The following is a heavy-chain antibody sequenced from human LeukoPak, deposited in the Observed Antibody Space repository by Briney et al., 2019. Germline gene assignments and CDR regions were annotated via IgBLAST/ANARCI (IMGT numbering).Heavy chain of an antibody. V-gene: IGHV3-21*01. CDR1: GFTFSSYS. CDR3: ARVVVRGVINYGMDV. Sequence: GGSLRLSCAASGFTFSSYSMNWVRQAPGKGLEWVSSISSGSSYIYYADSVKGRFTISRDNAKNSLYLQMNSLRAEDTAVYYCARVVVRGVINYGMDVWGQGTTVTVSS. CDR2: ISSGSSYI. J-gene: IGHJ6*02. D-gene: IGHD3-10*01.